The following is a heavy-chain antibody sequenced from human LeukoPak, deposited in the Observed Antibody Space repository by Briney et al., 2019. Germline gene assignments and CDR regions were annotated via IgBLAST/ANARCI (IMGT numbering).Heavy chain of an antibody. J-gene: IGHJ4*02. CDR1: GFTFSSAW. Sequence: GGSLRLSCAPSGFTFSSAWMHWVRQAPGKGLEWVSVIYSGDSTYYADSVKGRFTISRDNSKNTLYLQMNSLRAEDTAVYYCARVTSYGLYFFDYWGQGTLATVSS. V-gene: IGHV3-53*01. D-gene: IGHD1-14*01. CDR2: IYSGDST. CDR3: ARVTSYGLYFFDY.